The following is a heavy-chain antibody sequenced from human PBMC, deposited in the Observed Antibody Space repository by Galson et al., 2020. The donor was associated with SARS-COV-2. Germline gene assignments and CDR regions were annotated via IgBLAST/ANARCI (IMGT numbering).Heavy chain of an antibody. V-gene: IGHV3-30*04. CDR1: AFPFSSYT. J-gene: IGHJ6*03. CDR2: IPYDGSNN. Sequence: GQSLKTSCAASAFPFSSYTMHWARQAPGKGLEWATVIPYDGSNNYYADSVKGRFPISRDNSKNTLYLQMNSLRSDDTAVYYCARDGHRHSEYYDFWSGIYYYYYMDVWGKGTTVTVSS. D-gene: IGHD3-3*01. CDR3: ARDGHRHSEYYDFWSGIYYYYYMDV.